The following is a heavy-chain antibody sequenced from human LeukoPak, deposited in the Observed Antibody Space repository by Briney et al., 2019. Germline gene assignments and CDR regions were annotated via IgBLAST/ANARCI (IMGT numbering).Heavy chain of an antibody. CDR2: ISSSSSYI. Sequence: GGSLRLSCAASGFTFSSYSMNWVRQAPGKGLEWVSSISSSSSYIYYADSVKGRFTISRDNAKNSLYLQMNSLRAEDTAVYYCARGPAWSSILTGRGYDAFDIWGQGTMVTVSS. CDR1: GFTFSSYS. D-gene: IGHD2-2*01. J-gene: IGHJ3*02. CDR3: ARGPAWSSILTGRGYDAFDI. V-gene: IGHV3-21*01.